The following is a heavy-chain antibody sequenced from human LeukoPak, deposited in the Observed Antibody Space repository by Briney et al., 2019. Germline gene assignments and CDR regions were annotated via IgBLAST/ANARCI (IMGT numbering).Heavy chain of an antibody. CDR1: GCSFTSHW. J-gene: IGHJ4*02. CDR2: IYPGDSDT. CDR3: ARSGRGSYTAMAQLFDY. Sequence: GESLKISCKGSGCSFTSHWIGWVRQMPGRGLEWMGIIYPGDSDTRYSPSFQGQVTISADKSISTAYLQWSSLKASDTAMYYCARSGRGSYTAMAQLFDYWGQGTLVTVSS. V-gene: IGHV5-51*01. D-gene: IGHD5-18*01.